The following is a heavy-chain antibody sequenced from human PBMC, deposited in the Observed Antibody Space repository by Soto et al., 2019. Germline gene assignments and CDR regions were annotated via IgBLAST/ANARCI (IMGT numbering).Heavy chain of an antibody. V-gene: IGHV3-30*18. CDR1: GFTFSDYA. CDR3: TKVETSGRGPPFSCDV. CDR2: ISSDGSAK. J-gene: IGHJ3*01. D-gene: IGHD6-19*01. Sequence: QVQLVESGGGVVQPGGSLRISCSASGFTFSDYAMRWVRQAPGKGLEWVAGISSDGSAKYYITSVKGRFAISKDKSMGTLFLQMDSLGTDDTAVYYCTKVETSGRGPPFSCDVWGRGTMVTVSS.